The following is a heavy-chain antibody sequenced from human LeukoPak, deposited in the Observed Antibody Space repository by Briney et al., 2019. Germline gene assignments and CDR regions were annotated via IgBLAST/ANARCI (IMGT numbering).Heavy chain of an antibody. V-gene: IGHV4-59*01. CDR1: GGSISTDY. J-gene: IGHJ4*02. D-gene: IGHD5-12*01. Sequence: PSETLSLTCTVSGGSISTDYWSWIRQPPGKGLEWIGYIYYTGSTNYNPSLKSRVTMSVDTSKNQFSLKLSSVTAADTAVYYCARSGYSGYVVDYWGQGTLVTVSS. CDR2: IYYTGST. CDR3: ARSGYSGYVVDY.